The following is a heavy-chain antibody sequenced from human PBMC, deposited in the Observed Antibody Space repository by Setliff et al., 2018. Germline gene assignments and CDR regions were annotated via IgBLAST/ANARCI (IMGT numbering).Heavy chain of an antibody. J-gene: IGHJ4*02. D-gene: IGHD2-15*01. CDR1: GFTFSSYA. Sequence: QAGGSLRLSCAASGFTFSSYAITWVRQAPGKGLEWVSMISGSAQTTYYADSVKGRFTISRDNSKNTVYLEMNSLRAEDTAIYYCAKIWGAYCTGNRCHSDPPHWDNWGQGTLVTVSS. V-gene: IGHV3-23*01. CDR2: ISGSAQTT. CDR3: AKIWGAYCTGNRCHSDPPHWDN.